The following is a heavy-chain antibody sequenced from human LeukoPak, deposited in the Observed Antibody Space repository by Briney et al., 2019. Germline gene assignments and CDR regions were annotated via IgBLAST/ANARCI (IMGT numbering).Heavy chain of an antibody. CDR3: VRDSNPILHGMDV. CDR2: INGYNGNT. V-gene: IGHV1-18*01. CDR1: GYTFTSYG. J-gene: IGHJ6*01. D-gene: IGHD4-11*01. Sequence: GASVKVSCKASGYTFTSYGISWVRQAPGQGLEWMGWINGYNGNTRYARKFQGRVTMTTDTSTRTAYMELKSLRSDDTGLFYCVRDSNPILHGMDVWGQGTTVTVSS.